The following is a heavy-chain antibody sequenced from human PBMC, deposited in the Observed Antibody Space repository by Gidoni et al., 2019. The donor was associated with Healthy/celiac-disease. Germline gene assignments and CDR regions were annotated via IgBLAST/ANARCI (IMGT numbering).Heavy chain of an antibody. CDR2: IIPIFGTA. V-gene: IGHV1-69*01. Sequence: QVQLLQSGAEVKKPGSSVKVSCTASGGTFSSYAISWVRQSPGQGREWMGGIIPIFGTANYAQKFQGRVTITADESTSTAYMELSSLRSEDTAVYYCARDHLVAASPYGMDVWGQGTTVTVSS. CDR1: GGTFSSYA. J-gene: IGHJ6*02. D-gene: IGHD2-15*01. CDR3: ARDHLVAASPYGMDV.